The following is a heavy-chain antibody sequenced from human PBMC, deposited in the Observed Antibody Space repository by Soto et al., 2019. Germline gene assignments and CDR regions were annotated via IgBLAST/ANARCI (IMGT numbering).Heavy chain of an antibody. CDR1: GYTFTSYA. V-gene: IGHV1-3*01. Sequence: GASVNVSCKASGYTFTSYAMHWVRQAPGQRLEWMGWINAGNGNTKNSQKFQGRVTITRDTSASTAYMELSSLRSEDTAVYYCARGGDYVFHGMDVWGQGTTVTVSS. J-gene: IGHJ6*02. CDR3: ARGGDYVFHGMDV. CDR2: INAGNGNT. D-gene: IGHD4-17*01.